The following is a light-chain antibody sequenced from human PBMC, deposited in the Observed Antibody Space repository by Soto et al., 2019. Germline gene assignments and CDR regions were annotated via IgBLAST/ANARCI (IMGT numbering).Light chain of an antibody. Sequence: AIQLTQSPSSLSASVGDRVTITCRASQGISSALVWYQQKPGKAPRLLIYHASNLESGVPLRFSGSGSGTDFTLTISSLQPEDLVTYYCQQFLNYPPTFGQGTKLEIK. J-gene: IGKJ2*01. CDR3: QQFLNYPPT. CDR1: QGISSA. CDR2: HAS. V-gene: IGKV1D-13*01.